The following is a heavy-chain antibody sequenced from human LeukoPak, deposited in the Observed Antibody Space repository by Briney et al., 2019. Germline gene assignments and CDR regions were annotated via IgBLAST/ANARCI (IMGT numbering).Heavy chain of an antibody. D-gene: IGHD3-22*01. V-gene: IGHV1-69*13. J-gene: IGHJ4*02. Sequence: ASVKVPCKASGGTFSSYAISWVRQAPGQGLEWMGGIIPIFGTANYAQKFQGRVTITADESTSTAYMELSSLRSKDTAVYYCARSPYNYYDSSGYDDRFDYWGQGTLVTVSS. CDR1: GGTFSSYA. CDR3: ARSPYNYYDSSGYDDRFDY. CDR2: IIPIFGTA.